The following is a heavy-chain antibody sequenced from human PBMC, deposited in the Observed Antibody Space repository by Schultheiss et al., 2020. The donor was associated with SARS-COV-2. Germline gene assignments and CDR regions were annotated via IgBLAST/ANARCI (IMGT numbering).Heavy chain of an antibody. CDR3: ASQFYFDY. V-gene: IGHV3-9*01. D-gene: IGHD5-24*01. Sequence: SSGGYYWSWIRQHPGKGLEWVSGISWNSGSIGYADSVKGRFTISRDNAKNSLYLQMNSLRAEDTAVYYCASQFYFDYWGQGTLVTVSS. CDR1: SSGGYY. CDR2: ISWNSGSI. J-gene: IGHJ4*02.